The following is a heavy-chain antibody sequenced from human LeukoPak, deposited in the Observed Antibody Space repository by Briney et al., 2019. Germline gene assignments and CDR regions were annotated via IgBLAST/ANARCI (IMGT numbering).Heavy chain of an antibody. CDR3: AKGAFGGSRNPWYLFDY. V-gene: IGHV3-23*01. D-gene: IGHD3-16*01. J-gene: IGHJ4*02. CDR2: IGGAGDIT. Sequence: GGPLRLSCAASGFTFSGYAMSWVRQAPGMGLEWVSAIGGAGDITHYADSVKGRFTISRDNSKNTLFLQMNSLRAEDTAVYYCAKGAFGGSRNPWYLFDYWGQGSLVTVSS. CDR1: GFTFSGYA.